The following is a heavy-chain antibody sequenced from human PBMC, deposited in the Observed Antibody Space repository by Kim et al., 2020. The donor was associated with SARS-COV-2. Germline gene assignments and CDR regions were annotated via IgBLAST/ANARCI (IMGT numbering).Heavy chain of an antibody. J-gene: IGHJ6*02. CDR3: ARDGESPMAYYYGMDV. V-gene: IGHV4-59*01. Sequence: LNSRVTISVDTSKNQFSLKLSSVTAADTAVYYCARDGESPMAYYYGMDVWGQGTTVTVSS. D-gene: IGHD2-21*01.